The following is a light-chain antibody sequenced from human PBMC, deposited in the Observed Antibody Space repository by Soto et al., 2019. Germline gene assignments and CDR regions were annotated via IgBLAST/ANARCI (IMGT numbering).Light chain of an antibody. J-gene: IGKJ4*01. CDR1: QSVDSGY. Sequence: EIVLTQSPGTLSLSPGERATLSCGASQSVDSGYLAWYQQKPGQAPRPLIYGASNRATGIPDRFSVGWSGTDFTLTITRLQPEDFAVYYCQQYGSSPLTFGGGTKVEIK. V-gene: IGKV3-20*01. CDR2: GAS. CDR3: QQYGSSPLT.